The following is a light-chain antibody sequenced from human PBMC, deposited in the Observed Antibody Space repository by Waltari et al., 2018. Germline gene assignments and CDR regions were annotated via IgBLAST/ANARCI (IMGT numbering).Light chain of an antibody. CDR2: KAS. CDR1: QSISNY. Sequence: DIQMTQSPSTLSASVGDTITITCRASQSISNYLAWYQQKPGKAPKLLIYKASSSGSGVPSRFSGSGPGTEFTLTISSLQPDDFATYYCQQYNTYSSFGQGTKLEIK. V-gene: IGKV1-5*03. CDR3: QQYNTYSS. J-gene: IGKJ2*03.